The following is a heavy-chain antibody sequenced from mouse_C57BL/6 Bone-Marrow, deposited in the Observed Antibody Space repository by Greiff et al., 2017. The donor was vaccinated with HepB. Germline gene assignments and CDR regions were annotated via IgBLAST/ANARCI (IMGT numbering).Heavy chain of an antibody. CDR2: IYPGNSDT. J-gene: IGHJ1*03. CDR3: TRSFYYCGSSYGYFDV. D-gene: IGHD1-1*01. CDR1: GYTFTSYW. Sequence: EVQLQQSGTVLARPGASVKMSCKTSGYTFTSYWMHWVKQRPGQGLEWIGAIYPGNSDTSYNQKFKGKAKLTAVTSASTAYMELSSLTNEDSAVYYCTRSFYYCGSSYGYFDVWGTGTTVTVSS. V-gene: IGHV1-5*01.